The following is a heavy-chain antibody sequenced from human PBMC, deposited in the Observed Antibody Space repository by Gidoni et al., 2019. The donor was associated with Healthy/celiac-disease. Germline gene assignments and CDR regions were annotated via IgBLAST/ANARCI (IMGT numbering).Heavy chain of an antibody. D-gene: IGHD6-19*01. J-gene: IGHJ4*02. CDR1: GFTFRSYA. CDR2: ISGSGDKT. CDR3: AKVGYSSSL. Sequence: EVQLLESGGDLVQPGGSLRLSCAASGFTFRSYAMSWVRQAPGKGLEWVSDISGSGDKTFHADSVKGRFTISRDNSKNTLDLQMNSLRAEDTAVYYCAKVGYSSSLWGQGTLVTVSS. V-gene: IGHV3-23*01.